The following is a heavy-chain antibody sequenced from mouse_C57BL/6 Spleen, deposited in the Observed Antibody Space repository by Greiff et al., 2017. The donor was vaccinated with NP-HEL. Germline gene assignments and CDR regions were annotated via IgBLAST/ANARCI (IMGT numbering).Heavy chain of an antibody. D-gene: IGHD2-3*01. CDR2: INYDGSST. Sequence: EVQLVESEGGLVQPGSSMKLSCTASGFTFSDYYMAWVRQVPEKGLEWVANINYDGSSTYYLDSLKSRFIISRDNAKNILYLQMSSLKSEDTATYYCARIYDGYLYYFDYWGQGTTLTVSS. CDR3: ARIYDGYLYYFDY. V-gene: IGHV5-16*01. CDR1: GFTFSDYY. J-gene: IGHJ2*01.